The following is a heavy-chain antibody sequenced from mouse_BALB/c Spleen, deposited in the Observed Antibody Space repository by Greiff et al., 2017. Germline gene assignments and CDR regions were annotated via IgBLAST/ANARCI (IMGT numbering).Heavy chain of an antibody. J-gene: IGHJ3*01. CDR3: ARDRDGLSFAY. D-gene: IGHD6-1*01. V-gene: IGHV5-4*02. CDR2: ISDGGSYT. CDR1: GFTFSDYY. Sequence: EVQGVESGGGLVKPGGSLKLSCAASGFTFSDYYMYWVRQTPEKRLEWVATISDGGSYTYYPDSVKGRFTISRDNAKNNLYLQMSSLKSEDTAMYYCARDRDGLSFAYWGQGTLVTVSA.